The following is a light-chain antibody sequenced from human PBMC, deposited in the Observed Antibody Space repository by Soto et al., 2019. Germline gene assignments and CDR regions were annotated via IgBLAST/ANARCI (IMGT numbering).Light chain of an antibody. V-gene: IGKV3-11*01. CDR1: QSVSSY. CDR3: QQRSNWLT. Sequence: EIVLTQSPATLSLSPGERATLSCRASQSVSSYLAWHQQKPGQAPRLLIYDASNRATGIPARFSGSGSGTDFTLTISSLEPEDFAVYYCQQRSNWLTFGGGPKVEIK. J-gene: IGKJ4*01. CDR2: DAS.